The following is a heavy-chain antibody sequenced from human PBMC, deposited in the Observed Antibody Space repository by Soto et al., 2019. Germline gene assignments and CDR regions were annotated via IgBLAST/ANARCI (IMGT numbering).Heavy chain of an antibody. Sequence: QVQLQESGPGLVKPSQTLSLICTVSGGSINSGGYYWSWIRQHPGKGLEWIGYIYYSGSTYYNPFLRSRVTISDGASENQFSLKLSSVTAADTAVYFCARAYRLSAYSSSWVFDSWGQGTLVNVSS. J-gene: IGHJ4*02. D-gene: IGHD6-13*01. CDR2: IYYSGST. CDR1: GGSINSGGYY. CDR3: ARAYRLSAYSSSWVFDS. V-gene: IGHV4-31*03.